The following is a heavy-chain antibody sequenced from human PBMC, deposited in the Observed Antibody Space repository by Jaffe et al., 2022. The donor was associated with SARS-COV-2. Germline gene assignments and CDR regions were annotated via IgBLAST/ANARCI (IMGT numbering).Heavy chain of an antibody. V-gene: IGHV3-48*02. CDR1: GFTFSTYS. CDR3: ARDAFGGWSFDL. CDR2: IASSGTT. D-gene: IGHD2-15*01. J-gene: IGHJ2*01. Sequence: EVQLVESGGGLVLAGGSLRLSCAASGFTFSTYSMNWVRQAPGKGLEWLSYIASSGTTYYTDSVKGRFTISRDNAKNSLYLQMNSLRDDDTAVYYCARDAFGGWSFDLWGRGTLLTVSS.